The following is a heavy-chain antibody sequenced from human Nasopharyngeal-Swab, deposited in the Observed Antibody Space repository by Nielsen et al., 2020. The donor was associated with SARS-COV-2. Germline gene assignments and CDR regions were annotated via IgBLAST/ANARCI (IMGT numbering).Heavy chain of an antibody. J-gene: IGHJ6*02. CDR3: ARDLGYVSPGGYFYYQGMDV. Sequence: GESLKISCAASGFTFSTYWMSWVHQAPGNGLEWVANIKQDGRETYYVGSVRGRFTISRDNADNSLYLQMNSLRAEDTALYYCARDLGYVSPGGYFYYQGMDVWGPGTTVTVSS. CDR2: IKQDGRET. D-gene: IGHD6-13*01. CDR1: GFTFSTYW. V-gene: IGHV3-7*01.